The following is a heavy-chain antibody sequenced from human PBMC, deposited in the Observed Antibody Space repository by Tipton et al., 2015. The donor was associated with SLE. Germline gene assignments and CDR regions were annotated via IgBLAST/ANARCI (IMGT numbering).Heavy chain of an antibody. V-gene: IGHV1-69*06. CDR1: GGTFSSYT. CDR3: ARGIEAAAGSWYFDL. Sequence: VQLVQSGAEVKKPGSSVKVSCKASGGTFSSYTISWVRQAPGQGLEWMGGIIPIFGTANYAQKFQGRVTITADKSTSTAYMELSSLRSEDTAVYYCARGIEAAAGSWYFDLWGRGTLVTVSS. D-gene: IGHD6-13*01. CDR2: IIPIFGTA. J-gene: IGHJ2*01.